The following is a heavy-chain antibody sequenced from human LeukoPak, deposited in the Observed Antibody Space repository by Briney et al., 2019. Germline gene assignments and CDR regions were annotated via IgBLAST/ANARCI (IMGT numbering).Heavy chain of an antibody. V-gene: IGHV4-34*01. Sequence: PSETLSLTCAVYGGSFSGYYWSWIRQPPGKGLEWIGEYNCSGSTNYNPSLKSRVTISVDTSKNQFSLKLSSVTAADTAVYYCARGWVLRYFDWLSTDDAFDIWGQGTMVTVSS. D-gene: IGHD3-9*01. CDR1: GGSFSGYY. CDR3: ARGWVLRYFDWLSTDDAFDI. CDR2: YNCSGST. J-gene: IGHJ3*02.